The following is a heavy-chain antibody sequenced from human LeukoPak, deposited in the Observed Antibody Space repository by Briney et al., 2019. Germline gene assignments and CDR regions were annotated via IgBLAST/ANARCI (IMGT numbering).Heavy chain of an antibody. V-gene: IGHV4-30-2*01. CDR2: IYHSGST. CDR3: ARELEWQYYFDY. Sequence: SETLSLTCTVSGGSISSGGYYWSWIRQPPGKGLEWIGYIYHSGSTYYNPSLKSRVTISVDRSKNQFSLKLSSVTAADTAVYYCARELEWQYYFDYWGQGTLVTVSS. D-gene: IGHD3-3*01. CDR1: GGSISSGGYY. J-gene: IGHJ4*02.